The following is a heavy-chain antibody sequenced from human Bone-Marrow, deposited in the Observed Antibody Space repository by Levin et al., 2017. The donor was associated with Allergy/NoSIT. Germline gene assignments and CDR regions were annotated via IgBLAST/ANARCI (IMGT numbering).Heavy chain of an antibody. D-gene: IGHD2-15*01. V-gene: IGHV1-8*01. CDR3: ARGRPQYCSGGTCGNYYFDY. Sequence: AGESLKISCKASGYTFSSYDINWVRQATGQGLEWMGWMNPHISNLGYAQKFQGRVTMTRNTSISTAYMELFSLKSDDTAVYYCARGRPQYCSGGTCGNYYFDYWGQGTLVTVSS. J-gene: IGHJ4*02. CDR1: GYTFSSYD. CDR2: MNPHISNL.